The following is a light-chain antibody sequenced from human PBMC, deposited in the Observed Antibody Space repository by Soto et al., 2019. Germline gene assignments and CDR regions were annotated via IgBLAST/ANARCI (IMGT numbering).Light chain of an antibody. V-gene: IGLV1-40*01. CDR3: QSYDSSLSAVV. J-gene: IGLJ2*01. CDR2: GNS. CDR1: SSNIGAGYD. Sequence: QSVLTQPPSVSGSPGQRVTISCTGSSSNIGAGYDVHWYQQHPGTAPKLLIYGNSNRPSGVPDRFSGSKSGNSASLAITGLQVEDEADYYCQSYDSSLSAVVFGGGTKLTVL.